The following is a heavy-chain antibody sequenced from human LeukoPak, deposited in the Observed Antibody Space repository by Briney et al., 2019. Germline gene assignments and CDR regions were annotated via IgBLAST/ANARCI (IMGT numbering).Heavy chain of an antibody. Sequence: SETLSLTCTVSGGSISSSSYYWGWIRQPPGKGLEWIGYIYYSGSTNYNPSLKSRVTISVDTSKNQFSLKLSSVTAADTAVYYCARDRTMIGTNWGQGTLVTVSS. CDR2: IYYSGST. CDR3: ARDRTMIGTN. V-gene: IGHV4-61*05. J-gene: IGHJ4*02. D-gene: IGHD3-22*01. CDR1: GGSISSSSYY.